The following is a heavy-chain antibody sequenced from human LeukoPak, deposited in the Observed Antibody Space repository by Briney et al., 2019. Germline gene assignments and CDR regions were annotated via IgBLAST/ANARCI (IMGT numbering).Heavy chain of an antibody. J-gene: IGHJ4*02. CDR1: GFTFTTYA. V-gene: IGHV3-30*04. Sequence: SGGFLRLSCAAPGFTFTTYALHWVRQAPGKGLEGVALISSDGTTKYSAGSVKGRFTIFRDNYQDTVFLQMNSLRAEDTALYYCAREDGGYYQYFDSWGQGTLVTVSS. CDR3: AREDGGYYQYFDS. CDR2: ISSDGTTK. D-gene: IGHD3-22*01.